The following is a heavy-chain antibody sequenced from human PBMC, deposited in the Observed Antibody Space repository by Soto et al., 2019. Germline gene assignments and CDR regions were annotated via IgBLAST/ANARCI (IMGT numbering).Heavy chain of an antibody. CDR1: GFTVSSNY. CDR2: LSVSLGNT. CDR3: AMPTDIAVVIAGRFDY. V-gene: IGHV3-23*01. Sequence: GGSLRLSCAASGFTVSSNYMSWVRQAPGKGLEWVSALSVSLGNTHYADSVKGRFTISRDNSKNTLYLQMNSLTAEDTAVCYCAMPTDIAVVIAGRFDYWGQGTLVTVSS. D-gene: IGHD2-15*01. J-gene: IGHJ4*02.